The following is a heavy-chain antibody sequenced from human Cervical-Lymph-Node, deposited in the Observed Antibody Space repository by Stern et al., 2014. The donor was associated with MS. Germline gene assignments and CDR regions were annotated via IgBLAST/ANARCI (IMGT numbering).Heavy chain of an antibody. Sequence: VQLVESGGGVVQPGKSLRLSCAASGFTFSDYGMHWVSQAPGKGLEWVALATYDGSDQYYADSVKGRFTVSRDNSKNTVLLQMNGLRPEDTAVYFCARDRGLTHYFYGMDVWGQGTTVTVSS. CDR2: ATYDGSDQ. D-gene: IGHD3-10*01. J-gene: IGHJ6*02. V-gene: IGHV3-30*03. CDR3: ARDRGLTHYFYGMDV. CDR1: GFTFSDYG.